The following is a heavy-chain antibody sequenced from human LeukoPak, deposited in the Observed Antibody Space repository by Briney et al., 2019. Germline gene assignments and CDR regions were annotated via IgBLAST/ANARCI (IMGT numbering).Heavy chain of an antibody. CDR2: IYYSGRT. J-gene: IGHJ1*01. CDR3: GRRRCYDGGGYLE. D-gene: IGHD3-22*01. CDR1: GDSVSRSDSY. V-gene: IGHV4-39*01. Sequence: KPSETLSLTCSVSGDSVSRSDSYWDWIRQPPGKGLEWIGTIYYSGRTYYSPSLKSRVTMSVDPSNNQFSLNLRSVTAADTAVYYCGRRRCYDGGGYLEWGQGTLLSVSS.